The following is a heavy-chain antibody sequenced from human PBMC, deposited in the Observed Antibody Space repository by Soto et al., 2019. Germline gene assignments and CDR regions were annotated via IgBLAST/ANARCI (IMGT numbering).Heavy chain of an antibody. J-gene: IGHJ4*02. D-gene: IGHD3-10*01. CDR1: GFTFSSYG. CDR3: ARRSMVRGVVDY. V-gene: IGHV3-33*01. CDR2: IWYDGSNK. Sequence: GGSLRLSCAASGFTFSSYGMHWVRQAPGKGLEWVAVIWYDGSNKYYADSVKGRFTISRDNSKNTLYLQMNSLRAEDTAVYYCARRSMVRGVVDYWGQGTLVTVSS.